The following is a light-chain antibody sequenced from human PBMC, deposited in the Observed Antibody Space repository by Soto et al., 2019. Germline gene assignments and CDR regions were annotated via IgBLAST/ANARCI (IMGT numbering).Light chain of an antibody. CDR1: SGDIGDYIY. V-gene: IGLV2-14*01. Sequence: QSVLTQSPSASGSPGQSITISCTGTSGDIGDYIYVSWYQHHPGKAPKLMIYEVSNRPSGVSDRFSGSKSGNTASLTISGRQAEDEADYYCFSYRISSYVFGTGTKVTVL. J-gene: IGLJ1*01. CDR2: EVS. CDR3: FSYRISSYV.